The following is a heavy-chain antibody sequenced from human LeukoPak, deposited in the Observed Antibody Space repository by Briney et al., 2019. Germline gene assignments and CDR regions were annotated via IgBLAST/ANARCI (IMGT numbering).Heavy chain of an antibody. CDR3: ARVRQHLPYYYYGMDV. J-gene: IGHJ6*02. D-gene: IGHD6-13*01. CDR2: IYTSGST. CDR1: GGSISSGSYY. V-gene: IGHV4-61*02. Sequence: SQTLSPTCTVSGGSISSGSYYWSWIRQPAGKGLEWIGRIYTSGSTNYNPSLKSRVTISVDTSKNQFSLKLSSVTAADTAVYYCARVRQHLPYYYYGMDVWGQGTTVTVSS.